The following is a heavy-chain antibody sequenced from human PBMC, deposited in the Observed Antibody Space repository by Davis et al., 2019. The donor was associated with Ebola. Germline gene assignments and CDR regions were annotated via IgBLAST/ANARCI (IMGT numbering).Heavy chain of an antibody. Sequence: PGGSLRLSCAASGFTFSNAWMSWVRQAPGKGLEWVGRIKSKTDGGTTDYAAPVKGRFTISRDDSNNTLYLQMNSLKTEDTAVYYCTTTFHYYYDSSGYYYPFDYWGQGTLVTVSS. V-gene: IGHV3-15*01. J-gene: IGHJ4*02. D-gene: IGHD3-22*01. CDR3: TTTFHYYYDSSGYYYPFDY. CDR2: IKSKTDGGTT. CDR1: GFTFSNAW.